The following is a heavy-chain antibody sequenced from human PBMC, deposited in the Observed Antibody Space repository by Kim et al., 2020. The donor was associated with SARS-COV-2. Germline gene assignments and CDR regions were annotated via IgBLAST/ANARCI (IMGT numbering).Heavy chain of an antibody. CDR3: AKVAVVVPAAIVKGHYYYYGMDV. J-gene: IGHJ6*02. CDR1: GFTFSSYA. Sequence: GGSLRLSCAASGFTFSSYAMSWVRQAPGKGLEWVSAISGSGGSTYYADSVKGRFTISRDNSKNTLYLQMNSLRAEDTAVYYCAKVAVVVPAAIVKGHYYYYGMDVWGQGTTVTVSS. V-gene: IGHV3-23*01. D-gene: IGHD2-2*01. CDR2: ISGSGGST.